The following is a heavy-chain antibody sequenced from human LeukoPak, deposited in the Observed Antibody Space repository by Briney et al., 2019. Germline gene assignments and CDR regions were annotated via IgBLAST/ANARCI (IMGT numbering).Heavy chain of an antibody. CDR2: ISSSSSYI. D-gene: IGHD2-2*01. Sequence: GGSLRLSCAASGFTFSSYSMNWVRQAPGKGLEWVSSISSSSSYIYYADSVKGRFTISRDNAKNSLYLKMNSLSAEDTAVYYCARDRGYCSSTSCYFGGGYFDYWGQGTLVTVSS. V-gene: IGHV3-21*01. J-gene: IGHJ4*02. CDR1: GFTFSSYS. CDR3: ARDRGYCSSTSCYFGGGYFDY.